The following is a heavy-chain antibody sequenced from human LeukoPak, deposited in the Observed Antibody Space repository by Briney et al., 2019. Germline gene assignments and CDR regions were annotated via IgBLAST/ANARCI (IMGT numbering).Heavy chain of an antibody. J-gene: IGHJ4*02. Sequence: SETLSLTCTVSGRSITGYYWSWIRHPPGKGLEWTGQIYYTGGTSYNPSLVSRLTISVDTSTNQFSLKLTSVTAADSAMYYCLRHSSSWRFAFDSWGRGTLVTVSS. D-gene: IGHD6-13*01. CDR2: IYYTGGT. V-gene: IGHV4-59*01. CDR1: GRSITGYY. CDR3: LRHSSSWRFAFDS.